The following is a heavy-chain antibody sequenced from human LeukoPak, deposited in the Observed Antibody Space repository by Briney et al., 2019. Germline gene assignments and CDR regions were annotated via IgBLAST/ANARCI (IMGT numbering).Heavy chain of an antibody. V-gene: IGHV4-61*05. CDR1: GGSISSSSYY. Sequence: SETLSLTCTVSGGSISSSSYYWGWIRQPPGKGLEWIGYIYYSGSTNYNPSLKSRVTISVDTSKNQFSLKLSSVTAADTAVYYCARTSSSRGFDYWGQGTLVTVSS. D-gene: IGHD6-13*01. CDR3: ARTSSSRGFDY. CDR2: IYYSGST. J-gene: IGHJ4*02.